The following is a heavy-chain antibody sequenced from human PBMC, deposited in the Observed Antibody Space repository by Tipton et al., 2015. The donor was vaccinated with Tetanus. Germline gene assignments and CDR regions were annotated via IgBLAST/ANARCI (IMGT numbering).Heavy chain of an antibody. Sequence: EVKKPGSSVKVSCKASGDTFSNYAISWVRQAPGQGLEWMGGIIPIFGTPYYAQNFQGRVSIAADTSTNTAYMNLYSLTSDDTAIYYCARDHDLGAPLDYWGQGTLVTVSS. V-gene: IGHV1-69*06. CDR2: IIPIFGTP. CDR3: ARDHDLGAPLDY. J-gene: IGHJ4*02. CDR1: GDTFSNYA. D-gene: IGHD1-26*01.